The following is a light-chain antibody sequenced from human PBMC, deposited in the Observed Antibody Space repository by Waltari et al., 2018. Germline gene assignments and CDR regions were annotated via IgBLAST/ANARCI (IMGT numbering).Light chain of an antibody. CDR2: GAS. Sequence: EIVLTQSPGTLSLSPGERATLSCRASQSVGRSLAWYQQKPGQAPRLLIYGASSRATGIPDRFSGSGSGTDFSLTISRLEPEDFAVHYCQHYVRLPATFGQGTKVEIK. CDR1: QSVGRS. V-gene: IGKV3-20*01. CDR3: QHYVRLPAT. J-gene: IGKJ1*01.